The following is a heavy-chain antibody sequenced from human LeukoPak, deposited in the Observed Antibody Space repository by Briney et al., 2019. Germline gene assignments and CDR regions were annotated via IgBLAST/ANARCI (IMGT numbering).Heavy chain of an antibody. J-gene: IGHJ3*02. V-gene: IGHV1-18*01. D-gene: IGHD6-19*01. CDR3: ARDQWLGDAFDI. Sequence: ASVTVSCKASGYTFTSYGISWVRQAPGQGLEWMGWISAYNGNTNYAQKLQGRVTMTTDTSTSTAYMELRSLRSDDTAVYYCARDQWLGDAFDIWGQGTMVTVSS. CDR1: GYTFTSYG. CDR2: ISAYNGNT.